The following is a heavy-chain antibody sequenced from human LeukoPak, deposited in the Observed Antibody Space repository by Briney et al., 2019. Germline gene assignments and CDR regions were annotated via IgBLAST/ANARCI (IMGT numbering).Heavy chain of an antibody. Sequence: PGGSLRLSCAASGFTFSSYSMNWVRQAPGKGLEWVSSISSSSSYIYYADSVKGRFTISRDNSKNTLYLQMNSLRAEDTAVYYCAKDVGIVSQHWGQGTLVTVSS. CDR1: GFTFSSYS. D-gene: IGHD3-22*01. CDR2: ISSSSSYI. J-gene: IGHJ1*01. CDR3: AKDVGIVSQH. V-gene: IGHV3-21*04.